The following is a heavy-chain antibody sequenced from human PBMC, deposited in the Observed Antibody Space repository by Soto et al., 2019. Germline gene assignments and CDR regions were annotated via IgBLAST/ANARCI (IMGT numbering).Heavy chain of an antibody. J-gene: IGHJ4*02. CDR2: IVVGSGNT. D-gene: IGHD2-21*02. V-gene: IGHV1-58*01. CDR1: GFTSTRTA. Sequence: QMQLVQSGPAVKKPGTSVKVSCKASGFTSTRTAVQWVRQARGQRPEWIGWIVVGSGNTNYAQQFQERVTITRDMSTSAAYMELSSLRSEDTAVYYCGAARTYCGGDCYVDWGQGTLVTVSS. CDR3: GAARTYCGGDCYVD.